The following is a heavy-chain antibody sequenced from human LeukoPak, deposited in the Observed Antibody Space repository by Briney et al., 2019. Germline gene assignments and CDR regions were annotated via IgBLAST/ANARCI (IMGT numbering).Heavy chain of an antibody. Sequence: NPSETLSLTCTVSGGSIISSNYYWGWIRQSPGKGLEWIGSLYYGGNTYYNPSLKSRVTISVDTSNNQFSLRLTSVTAADTAVYYCATIQLWFAGTPNWGQGTLVIVSS. CDR3: ATIQLWFAGTPN. J-gene: IGHJ4*02. V-gene: IGHV4-39*01. D-gene: IGHD5-18*01. CDR1: GGSIISSNYY. CDR2: LYYGGNT.